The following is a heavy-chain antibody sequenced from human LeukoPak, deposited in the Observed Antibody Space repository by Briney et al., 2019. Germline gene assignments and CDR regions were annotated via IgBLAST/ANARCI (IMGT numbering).Heavy chain of an antibody. J-gene: IGHJ4*02. CDR1: GFTFTNYG. CDR3: AREGNYYFDY. V-gene: IGHV3-30*02. CDR2: IRNDGSNK. Sequence: PGGSLRLSCGASGFTFTNYGMHWVRQAPVKGLEWVAFIRNDGSNKYYAESVKGRFTISRDNAKNSLYLQMNSLRVEDTAVYFCAREGNYYFDYWGQGTLVTVSS.